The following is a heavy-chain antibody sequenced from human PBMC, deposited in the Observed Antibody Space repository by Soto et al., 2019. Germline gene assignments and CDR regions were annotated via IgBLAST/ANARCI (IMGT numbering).Heavy chain of an antibody. CDR3: ARDRYGYTYGSSHPPDY. Sequence: PGGSLRLSCAASGYTFTYYCMTWIRQPPGEGLELVSFISSSSGYTTYADSVIGRFTISRDNDKNSLYLQRNSLGAEDRAVYYCARDRYGYTYGSSHPPDYWGQANLVTVSS. V-gene: IGHV3-11*06. CDR1: GYTFTYYC. CDR2: ISSSSGYT. J-gene: IGHJ4*02. D-gene: IGHD5-18*01.